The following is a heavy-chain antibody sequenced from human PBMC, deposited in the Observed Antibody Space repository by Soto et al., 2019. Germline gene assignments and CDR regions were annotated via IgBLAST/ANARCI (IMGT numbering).Heavy chain of an antibody. CDR2: IYYSGST. CDR1: GGSISSSSYY. Sequence: SETLSLTCTVSGGSISSSSYYWGWIRQPPGKGLEWIGSIYYSGSTYYNPSLKSRVTISVDTSKNQCSLKLSSVTAANTAVYYCARVSPGEYDILTGYSQAYYYGMDVWGQGTTVTVSS. CDR3: ARVSPGEYDILTGYSQAYYYGMDV. D-gene: IGHD3-9*01. V-gene: IGHV4-39*01. J-gene: IGHJ6*02.